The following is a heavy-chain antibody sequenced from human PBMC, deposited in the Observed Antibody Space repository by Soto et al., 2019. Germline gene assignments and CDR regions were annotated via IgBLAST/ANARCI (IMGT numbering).Heavy chain of an antibody. Sequence: GGSLRLSCAASGFTFGSFGMNWVRQAPGKGLEWLSYIGSRSTTIHYADSVKGRFTISRDNADNSLYLQMNYLRDEDRAIYYCARAALYGYDYWGQGTLVTVSS. V-gene: IGHV3-48*02. J-gene: IGHJ4*02. D-gene: IGHD4-17*01. CDR1: GFTFGSFG. CDR3: ARAALYGYDY. CDR2: IGSRSTTI.